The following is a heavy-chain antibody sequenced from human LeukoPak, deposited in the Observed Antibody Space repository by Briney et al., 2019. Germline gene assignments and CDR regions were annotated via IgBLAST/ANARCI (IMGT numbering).Heavy chain of an antibody. J-gene: IGHJ4*02. CDR1: GFTFSSHA. V-gene: IGHV3-23*01. CDR2: ISGSGGST. CDR3: AKDGEIVVVPAAIPAGY. Sequence: PGGSLRLSCAASGFTFSSHAMSWVRQAPGKGLEWVSAISGSGGSTYYADSVKGRFTISRDNSKNTLYLQMNSLRAEDTAVYYCAKDGEIVVVPAAIPAGYWGQGTLVTVSS. D-gene: IGHD2-2*02.